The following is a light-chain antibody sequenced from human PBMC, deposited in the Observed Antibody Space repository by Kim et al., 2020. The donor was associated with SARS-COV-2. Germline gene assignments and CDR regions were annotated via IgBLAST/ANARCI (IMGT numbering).Light chain of an antibody. J-gene: IGKJ4*01. Sequence: EIVLTQSPGTLSLSPGERATLSCRASQSVGSSYLAWYQQKPGQAPRLLIYDASNRATDIPDKFSGSGSGTDFTLTISSLEPEDYAVYFCQQYGGSPLTFGGGTKVDIK. CDR1: QSVGSSY. V-gene: IGKV3-20*01. CDR3: QQYGGSPLT. CDR2: DAS.